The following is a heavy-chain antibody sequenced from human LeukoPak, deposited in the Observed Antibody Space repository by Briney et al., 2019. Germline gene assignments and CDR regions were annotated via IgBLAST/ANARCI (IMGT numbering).Heavy chain of an antibody. J-gene: IGHJ4*02. Sequence: PGGCLRLSCAASGFTFSDYYMSWIRQAPGKGLEWVSYISSSGSTIYYADSVKGRFTISRDNAKNSLYLQMNSLRAEDTAVYYCARSHSSSWYGAHYWGQGTLVSVSS. CDR2: ISSSGSTI. CDR1: GFTFSDYY. V-gene: IGHV3-11*01. D-gene: IGHD6-13*01. CDR3: ARSHSSSWYGAHY.